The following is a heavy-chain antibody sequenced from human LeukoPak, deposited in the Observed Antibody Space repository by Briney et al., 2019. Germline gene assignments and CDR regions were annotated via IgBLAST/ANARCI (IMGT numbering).Heavy chain of an antibody. V-gene: IGHV3-23*01. Sequence: GGSLRLSCAASGFTFSSYWMHWVRQAPGKGLEWVSAISGSGGSTYYADSVKGRFTISRDNSKNTLYLQMNSLRAEDTAVYYCARPQYSSSWTPFDYWGQGTLVTVSS. D-gene: IGHD6-13*01. CDR2: ISGSGGST. CDR1: GFTFSSYW. J-gene: IGHJ4*02. CDR3: ARPQYSSSWTPFDY.